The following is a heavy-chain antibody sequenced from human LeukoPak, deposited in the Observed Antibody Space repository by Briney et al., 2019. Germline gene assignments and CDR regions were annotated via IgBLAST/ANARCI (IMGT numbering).Heavy chain of an antibody. V-gene: IGHV4-34*01. CDR3: AQRGEEVPAAFDY. D-gene: IGHD2-2*01. Sequence: SETLSLTCAVYGGSFSGYYWSWIRQPPGKGLEWIGEINHSGSTNYNPSLKSRVTISVDTSKNQFSLKLSSVTAADTAVYYCAQRGEEVPAAFDYWGQGTLVTVSS. J-gene: IGHJ4*02. CDR2: INHSGST. CDR1: GGSFSGYY.